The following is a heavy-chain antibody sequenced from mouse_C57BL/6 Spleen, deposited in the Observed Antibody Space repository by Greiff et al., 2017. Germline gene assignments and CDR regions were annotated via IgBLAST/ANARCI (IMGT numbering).Heavy chain of an antibody. CDR1: GYTFTSYW. J-gene: IGHJ2*01. Sequence: QVQLKQPGAELVRPGSSVKLSCKASGYTFTSYWMHWVKQRPIQGLEWIGNIDPSDSETHYNQKFKDKATLTVDKSSSTAYMQLSSLTSADSAVYYCARGGDGYAQYYFDYWGQGTTLTVSS. V-gene: IGHV1-52*01. D-gene: IGHD2-3*01. CDR2: IDPSDSET. CDR3: ARGGDGYAQYYFDY.